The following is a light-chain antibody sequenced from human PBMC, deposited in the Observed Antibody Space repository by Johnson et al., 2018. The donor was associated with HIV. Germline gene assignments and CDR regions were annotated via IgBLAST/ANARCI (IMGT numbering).Light chain of an antibody. J-gene: IGLJ1*01. CDR3: GTWDGRLSAGGV. V-gene: IGLV1-51*01. CDR2: DNN. CDR1: SSNIGNNY. Sequence: QAVLTQPPSVSAAPGQKVTISCSGSSSNIGNNYVSWYQQLPGTAPKLLIYDNNKRPSGIPDRFSGSKSGTSATLGITGLQTGAEADYYCGTWDGRLSAGGVFGTGTKVTVL.